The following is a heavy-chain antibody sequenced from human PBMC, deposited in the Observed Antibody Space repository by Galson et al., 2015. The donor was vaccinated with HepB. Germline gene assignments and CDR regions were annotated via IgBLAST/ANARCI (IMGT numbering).Heavy chain of an antibody. CDR1: GMTFRTYG. J-gene: IGHJ6*02. D-gene: IGHD2-15*01. CDR3: AKDLSPFCSGGTCHAGGMDV. CDR2: ISYDGSNK. V-gene: IGHV3-30*18. Sequence: SLRLSCAASGMTFRTYGMHWVRQAPGKGLEWVALISYDGSNKYYADSVRGRFTISRDSSKNTLYLQVDSLRAEDTAVYYCAKDLSPFCSGGTCHAGGMDVWGPGTTVTVS.